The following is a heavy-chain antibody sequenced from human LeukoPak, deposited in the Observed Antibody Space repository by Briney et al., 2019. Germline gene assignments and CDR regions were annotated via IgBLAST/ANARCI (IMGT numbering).Heavy chain of an antibody. CDR1: GGSISGYY. J-gene: IGHJ4*02. Sequence: PSETLSLTCSVSGGSISGYYWSWIRQAPGKGLEWIGYFYSSGNSNSNPSLKSRVTISGDSSRSQLSLRLNSVTAADTAVYYCARGTPFGGYWGQGTLVTVSS. CDR2: FYSSGNS. V-gene: IGHV4-59*01. D-gene: IGHD3-16*01. CDR3: ARGTPFGGY.